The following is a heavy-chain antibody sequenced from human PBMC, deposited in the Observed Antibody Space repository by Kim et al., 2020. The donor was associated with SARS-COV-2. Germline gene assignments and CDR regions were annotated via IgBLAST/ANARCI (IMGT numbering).Heavy chain of an antibody. CDR3: ARVGVGVHSGSYWAPSDY. J-gene: IGHJ4*02. CDR1: GFTFSSYA. D-gene: IGHD1-26*01. Sequence: GGSLRLSCAASGFTFSSYAMHWVRQAPGKGLEWVAVISYDGSNKYYADSVKGRFTISRDNSKNTLYLQMNSLRAEDTAVYYCARVGVGVHSGSYWAPSDYWGQGTLVTVSS. CDR2: ISYDGSNK. V-gene: IGHV3-30-3*01.